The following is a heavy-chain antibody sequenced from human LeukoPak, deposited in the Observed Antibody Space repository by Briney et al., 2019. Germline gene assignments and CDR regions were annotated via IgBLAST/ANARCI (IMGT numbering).Heavy chain of an antibody. CDR2: IKQDGSKK. CDR3: TRVGYIDEGIDY. J-gene: IGHJ4*02. V-gene: IGHV3-7*04. CDR1: GFPFSSYW. Sequence: QPGGSLRLSCVASGFPFSSYWMTWVRQAPGKRLEWVANIKQDGSKKSYVDSVKGRFTISRDNAKNSLYLQMNSLRAEDTAIYYCTRVGYIDEGIDYWGQGTLVTVSS. D-gene: IGHD5-24*01.